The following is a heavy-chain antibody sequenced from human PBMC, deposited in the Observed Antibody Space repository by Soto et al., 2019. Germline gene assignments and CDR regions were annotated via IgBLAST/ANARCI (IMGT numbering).Heavy chain of an antibody. CDR1: GFTVSSNY. CDR2: IYSGGST. CDR3: AREGSGAMVRPLGAFDI. D-gene: IGHD3-10*01. Sequence: PGGSLRLSCAASGFTVSSNYMSWVRQAPGKGLEWVSVIYSGGSTYYADSVKGRFTISGDNSKNTLYLQMNSLRAEDTAVYYCAREGSGAMVRPLGAFDIWGQGTMVTVSS. V-gene: IGHV3-66*01. J-gene: IGHJ3*02.